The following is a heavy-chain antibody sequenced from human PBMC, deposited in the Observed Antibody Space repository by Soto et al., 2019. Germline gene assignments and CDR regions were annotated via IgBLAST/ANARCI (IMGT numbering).Heavy chain of an antibody. CDR2: FDPEDGET. CDR1: GYTLTELS. V-gene: IGHV1-24*01. Sequence: ASVKVSCKVSGYTLTELSMHWVRQAPGKGLEWMGGFDPEDGETIYAQKFQGRVTMTEDTSTDTAYMELSSLRSEDTAVYYCAVSYCGGDCYPNLLRLWGQGTL. CDR3: AVSYCGGDCYPNLLRL. J-gene: IGHJ4*02. D-gene: IGHD2-21*02.